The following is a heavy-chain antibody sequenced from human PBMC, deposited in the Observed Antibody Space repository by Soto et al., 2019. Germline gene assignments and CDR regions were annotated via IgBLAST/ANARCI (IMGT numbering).Heavy chain of an antibody. V-gene: IGHV3-30-3*01. D-gene: IGHD6-19*01. CDR2: ISYDGSNK. Sequence: GGSLRLSCAASGFTFSSYAMHWVRQAPGKGLEWVAVISYDGSNKYYADSVKGRFTISRDNSKNTLYLQMNSLRAEDTAVYYCARAIVPKSSSGRSDYWGQGTLVTVSS. CDR3: ARAIVPKSSSGRSDY. CDR1: GFTFSSYA. J-gene: IGHJ4*02.